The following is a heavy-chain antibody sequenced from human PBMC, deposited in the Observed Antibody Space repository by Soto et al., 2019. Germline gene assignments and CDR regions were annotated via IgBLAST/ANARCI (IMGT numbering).Heavy chain of an antibody. Sequence: GGSLRLSCAASEFTYSSFEMFWVRQAPGKGLEWVAVLSNDGRNKYYADSVKGRFTISRDNSKNTLYLQMNSLRAEDTAVYYCARGVVVLVPAASFDYWGQGTLVTVSS. CDR2: LSNDGRNK. D-gene: IGHD2-2*01. V-gene: IGHV3-30*01. CDR3: ARGVVVLVPAASFDY. CDR1: EFTYSSFE. J-gene: IGHJ4*02.